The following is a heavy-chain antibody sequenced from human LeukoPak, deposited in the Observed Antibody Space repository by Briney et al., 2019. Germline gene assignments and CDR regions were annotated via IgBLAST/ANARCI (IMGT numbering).Heavy chain of an antibody. CDR2: INPNSGGT. CDR3: ARVIGRFLEWLPGGY. V-gene: IGHV1-2*02. D-gene: IGHD3-3*01. CDR1: GYTFTGYY. Sequence: ASVKVSCKASGYTFTGYYMHWVRQAPGQGLEWMGWINPNSGGTNYAQKFQGRVTMTRDTSISTAYMGLSRLRSDDTAVYYCARVIGRFLEWLPGGYWGQGTLVTVSS. J-gene: IGHJ4*02.